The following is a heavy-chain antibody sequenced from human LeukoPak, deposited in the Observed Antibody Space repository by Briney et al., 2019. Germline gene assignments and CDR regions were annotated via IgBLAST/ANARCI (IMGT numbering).Heavy chain of an antibody. D-gene: IGHD4-17*01. CDR1: GYTFTSYA. J-gene: IGHJ3*02. Sequence: GASVKVSCKASGYTFTSYAMHWVRQAPGQRLEWMGWINAGNGNTKYSQEFQGRVTITRDTSASTAYMELSSLRSEDTAVYYCARDNPFTTVTPPHAFDIWGQGTMVTVSS. V-gene: IGHV1-3*03. CDR2: INAGNGNT. CDR3: ARDNPFTTVTPPHAFDI.